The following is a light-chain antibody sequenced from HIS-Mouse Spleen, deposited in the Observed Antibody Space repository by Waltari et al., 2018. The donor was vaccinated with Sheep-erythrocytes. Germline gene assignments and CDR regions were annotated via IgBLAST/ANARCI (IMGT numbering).Light chain of an antibody. CDR2: EGS. Sequence: QSALTQPASVSGSPGQSITIPCTGTIRHVVCYHLFSWYQQHPGKAPKLMIYEGSKRPSGVSNRFSGSKSGNTASLTISGLKAEDEADYYCCSYAGSSTLVFGGGTKLTVL. CDR1: IRHVVCYHL. J-gene: IGLJ2*01. V-gene: IGLV2-23*01. CDR3: CSYAGSSTLV.